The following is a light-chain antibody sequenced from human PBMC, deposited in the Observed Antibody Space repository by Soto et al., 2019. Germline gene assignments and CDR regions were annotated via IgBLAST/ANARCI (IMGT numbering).Light chain of an antibody. Sequence: QSVLTQPASVSASPGQSISISCTGTTNDVGAFDYVSWYQQHPGKPPKLIIYEVSNRPSGVSNRFSGSKSGNTASLTISGLQAEDEADYYCSSYTSSSTLVFGTGTKLTVL. CDR3: SSYTSSSTLV. CDR2: EVS. J-gene: IGLJ1*01. V-gene: IGLV2-14*01. CDR1: TNDVGAFDY.